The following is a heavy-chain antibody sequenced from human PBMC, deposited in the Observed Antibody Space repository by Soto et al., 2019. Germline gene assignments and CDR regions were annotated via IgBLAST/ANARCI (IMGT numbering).Heavy chain of an antibody. CDR2: IYWDDDK. J-gene: IGHJ4*02. V-gene: IGHV2-5*02. Sequence: QITVKESGLTLVKPTETLTLTCTFSGFSLSSIGMGVGWIRQPPGKALEWPALIYWDDDKRYSPSLSSRLTITKDPSKIEVDLAMTNMDPVDTATYYCARLTRGVYDSGRLWEKFDYWGQGTLVTVSS. CDR3: ARLTRGVYDSGRLWEKFDY. D-gene: IGHD5-12*01. CDR1: GFSLSSIGMG.